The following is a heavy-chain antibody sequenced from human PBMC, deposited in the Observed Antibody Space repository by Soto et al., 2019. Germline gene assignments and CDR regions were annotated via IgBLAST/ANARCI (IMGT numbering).Heavy chain of an antibody. Sequence: TLSLTCSVSGGSVSSSGGYSWSWIRQPPGKALEWIGYIYPSGSTSYNPSLKSRVTISVDTSKNQFSLKLSSVTAADTAVYYCARPIAVAGNYYGMDVWGQGTTVTVSS. CDR1: GGSVSSSGGYS. J-gene: IGHJ6*02. CDR3: ARPIAVAGNYYGMDV. D-gene: IGHD6-19*01. CDR2: IYPSGST. V-gene: IGHV4-30-2*03.